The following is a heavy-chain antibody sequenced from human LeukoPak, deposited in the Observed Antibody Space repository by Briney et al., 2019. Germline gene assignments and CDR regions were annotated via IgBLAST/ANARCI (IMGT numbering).Heavy chain of an antibody. CDR2: INHSGST. Sequence: SETLSLTCAVYGGSFSGYYWSWIRQPPGKGLEWIGEINHSGSTNYNPSLKGRVTISVDTSKNQFSLKLSSVTAADTAVYYCARVRFVALDYWGQGTLVTVSS. V-gene: IGHV4-34*01. D-gene: IGHD2-15*01. CDR3: ARVRFVALDY. CDR1: GGSFSGYY. J-gene: IGHJ4*02.